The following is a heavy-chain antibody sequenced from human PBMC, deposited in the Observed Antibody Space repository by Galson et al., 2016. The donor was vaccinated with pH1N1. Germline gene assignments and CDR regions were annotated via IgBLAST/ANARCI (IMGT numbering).Heavy chain of an antibody. CDR1: GFTFSRYG. J-gene: IGHJ4*02. CDR2: ISYDGKKK. CDR3: ARDHDEGFLEWLFGY. V-gene: IGHV3-30*03. Sequence: SLRLSCAASGFTFSRYGLHWVRQAPGKGLEWVGGISYDGKKKYYSDSVTGRFTVSRDNSKNTLYLHMSSQRDDDTAIYFCARDHDEGFLEWLFGYWGQGTLVTVSS. D-gene: IGHD3-3*01.